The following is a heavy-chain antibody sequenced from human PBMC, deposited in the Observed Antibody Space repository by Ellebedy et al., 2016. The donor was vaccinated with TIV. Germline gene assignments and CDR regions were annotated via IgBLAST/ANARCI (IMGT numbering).Heavy chain of an antibody. V-gene: IGHV4-34*01. J-gene: IGHJ4*02. CDR3: ARGYCSGGSCHFDY. Sequence: SETLSLXCAVYGGSFSGHHWTWIRQPPGKGLEWIGEINHSGNTNYNPSLKSRLTMSVDTSKNQFSLKLRSLTAADTAVYYSARGYCSGGSCHFDYWGQGTLVTVSS. CDR2: INHSGNT. CDR1: GGSFSGHH. D-gene: IGHD2-15*01.